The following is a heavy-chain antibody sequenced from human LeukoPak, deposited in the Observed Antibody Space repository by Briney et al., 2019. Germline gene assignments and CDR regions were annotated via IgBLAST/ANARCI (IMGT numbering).Heavy chain of an antibody. V-gene: IGHV3-30-3*01. D-gene: IGHD3-3*01. CDR2: ISYDGSNK. CDR3: ARDKGDFWSGYYRVDY. J-gene: IGHJ4*02. CDR1: GFTFSSYA. Sequence: GGSLRPSCAASGFTFSSYAMHWVRQAPGKGLEWVAVISYDGSNKYYADSVKGRFTISRDNSKNTLYLQMNSLRAEDTAVYYCARDKGDFWSGYYRVDYWGQGTLVTVSS.